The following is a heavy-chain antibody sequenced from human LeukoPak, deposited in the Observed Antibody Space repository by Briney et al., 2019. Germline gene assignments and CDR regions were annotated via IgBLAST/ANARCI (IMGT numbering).Heavy chain of an antibody. V-gene: IGHV3-30*18. CDR1: GFTFSVYG. CDR2: LSGDETYI. D-gene: IGHD5-12*01. J-gene: IGHJ3*02. CDR3: AKAGYSGYDWDAFDI. Sequence: GRSLRLSCAASGFTFSVYGMHWVRQAPGKGLEWVALLSGDETYIDYTDSVKGRFTISRDNSKNTLYLQMNSLRAEDTAVYYCAKAGYSGYDWDAFDIWGQGTMVTVSS.